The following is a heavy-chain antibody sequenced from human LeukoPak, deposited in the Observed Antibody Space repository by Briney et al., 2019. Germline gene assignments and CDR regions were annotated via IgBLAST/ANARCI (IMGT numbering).Heavy chain of an antibody. CDR2: INHSGST. D-gene: IGHD3-9*01. J-gene: IGHJ4*02. Sequence: PSETLSLTCAVYGGSFSGYYWSWIRQPPGKGLEWIGEINHSGSTNYNPSLKSRVTISVDTSKNQFSLKLSSVTAADTAVYYCARVDFDWLLLYWGQGTLVTVSS. CDR1: GGSFSGYY. V-gene: IGHV4-34*01. CDR3: ARVDFDWLLLY.